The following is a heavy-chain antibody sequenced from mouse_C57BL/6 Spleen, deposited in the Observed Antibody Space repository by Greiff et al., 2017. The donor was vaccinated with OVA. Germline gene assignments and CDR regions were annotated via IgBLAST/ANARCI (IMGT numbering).Heavy chain of an antibody. Sequence: QVQLQQPGTELVKPGASVKLSCKASGYTFTSYGMHWVPQRPGQGLEWIGYINPSNGGTNYNEKFKGKATLTVDKSSSTAYMQLSSLTSEDSAVDYCTRDSYSNYLGDWGTGTTVTVSS. V-gene: IGHV1-53*01. CDR2: INPSNGGT. CDR3: TRDSYSNYLGD. CDR1: GYTFTSYG. D-gene: IGHD2-5*01. J-gene: IGHJ1*03.